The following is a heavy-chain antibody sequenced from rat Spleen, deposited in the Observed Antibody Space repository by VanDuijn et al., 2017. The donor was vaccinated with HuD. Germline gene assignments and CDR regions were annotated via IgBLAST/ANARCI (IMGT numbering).Heavy chain of an antibody. CDR1: GFTFNIYW. CDR2: ITNTGGST. CDR3: ARHYGYTNWFAY. V-gene: IGHV5-31*01. Sequence: EVQLVESGGGLVQPGRSLKLSCVASGFTFNIYWMTWIRQAPGKGLEWVASITNTGGSTFYPDSLKGRFTVSRDNAKRTLYLQMNSLRSEDTATYYCARHYGYTNWFAYWGQGTLVTVSS. J-gene: IGHJ3*01. D-gene: IGHD1-9*01.